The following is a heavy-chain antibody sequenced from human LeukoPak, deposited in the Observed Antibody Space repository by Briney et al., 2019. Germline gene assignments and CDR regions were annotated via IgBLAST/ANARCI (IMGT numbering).Heavy chain of an antibody. CDR1: GGSISSSTYY. CDR3: ARQGCSSTSCQRRGAFDI. V-gene: IGHV4-39*01. CDR2: IYYSGST. Sequence: SETLSLTCTVSGGSISSSTYYWGWIRQPPGKGLEWIGSIYYSGSTYYNPSLKSRVTISVDTSKNQFSLNLSSVTAADTAVYYCARQGCSSTSCQRRGAFDIWGQGTMVTVSS. D-gene: IGHD2-2*01. J-gene: IGHJ3*02.